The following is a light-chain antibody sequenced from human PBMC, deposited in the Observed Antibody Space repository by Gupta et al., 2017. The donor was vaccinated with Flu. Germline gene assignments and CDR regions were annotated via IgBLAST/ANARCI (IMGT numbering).Light chain of an antibody. CDR1: FSNIGTNY. CDR3: AAWDDSRSGRL. Sequence: SCSGSFSNIGTNYVYWYQQLPGTAPNLLIYKDNQRPSGVPDRFSGSKSGTSAALAISWLRAEDEADYYCAAWDDSRSGRLFGGGTKLTVL. CDR2: KDN. V-gene: IGLV1-47*01. J-gene: IGLJ2*01.